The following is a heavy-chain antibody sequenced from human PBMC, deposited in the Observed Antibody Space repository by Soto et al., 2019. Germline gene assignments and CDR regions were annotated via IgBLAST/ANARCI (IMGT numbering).Heavy chain of an antibody. CDR1: GGTFSTYA. CDR3: ASGIQLWLRRINNGYAG. J-gene: IGHJ4*02. D-gene: IGHD5-18*01. CDR2: IIPMFGTA. Sequence: QVQLVQSGAEVKKLESSVKVSCKAPGGTFSTYAISWVRQAPGQGLEWMGGIIPMFGTANYAQRVQDRVTITADESTNTVYMELSSLRSEDTAVYFCASGIQLWLRRINNGYAGWGQGTLVTVSS. V-gene: IGHV1-69*12.